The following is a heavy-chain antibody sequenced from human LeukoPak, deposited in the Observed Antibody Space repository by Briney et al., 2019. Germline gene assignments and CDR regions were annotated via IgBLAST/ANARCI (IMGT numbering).Heavy chain of an antibody. Sequence: SETLSLTCTVPGGSISSGDYYWSWIRQPPGKGLEWIGYIYNSGSTYYNPSLKSRVTISVDTSKNQFSLKLSSVTAADTAVYYCARDQGSVYWGQGTLVTVSS. CDR1: GGSISSGDYY. D-gene: IGHD3-10*01. J-gene: IGHJ4*02. CDR2: IYNSGST. CDR3: ARDQGSVY. V-gene: IGHV4-30-4*08.